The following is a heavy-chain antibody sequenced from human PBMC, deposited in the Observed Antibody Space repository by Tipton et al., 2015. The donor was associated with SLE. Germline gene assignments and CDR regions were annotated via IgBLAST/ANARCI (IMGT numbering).Heavy chain of an antibody. V-gene: IGHV4-59*01. D-gene: IGHD4-23*01. J-gene: IGHJ6*02. CDR3: ARSVVTYYYPGMEV. CDR1: GGSISGDH. Sequence: GLVKPSETLSLTCTVSGGSISGDHWTWIRQPPGKGLEWIGYIYYTGATNYNPSLRSRVTTSLDRSKNQFSLKPDSVTADDTAVYYCARSVVTYYYPGMEVWGQGTMVTVS. CDR2: IYYTGAT.